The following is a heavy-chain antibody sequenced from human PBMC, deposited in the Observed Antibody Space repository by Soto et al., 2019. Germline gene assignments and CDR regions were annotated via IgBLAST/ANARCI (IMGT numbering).Heavy chain of an antibody. CDR1: GFIFSDYD. CDR3: AKMSSENYYDPVFS. V-gene: IGHV3-11*01. Sequence: QVQLVESGGGLVKTGGSLRLACGASGFIFSDYDMSWVRQAPGKGLEWVAYISSCGNTIYYADSVKGRCTISRDNAKNSVFLQMNSLRAADTALYFCAKMSSENYYDPVFSWGQGTLVTVSS. J-gene: IGHJ4*02. D-gene: IGHD3-22*01. CDR2: ISSCGNTI.